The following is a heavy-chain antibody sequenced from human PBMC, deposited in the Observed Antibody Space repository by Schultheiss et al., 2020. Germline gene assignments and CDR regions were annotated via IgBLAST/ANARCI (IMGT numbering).Heavy chain of an antibody. D-gene: IGHD3-3*01. J-gene: IGHJ4*02. CDR2: ISYDGSNK. CDR1: GFTFSSYG. CDR3: AKGGYDFWSGYSTGIDY. V-gene: IGHV3-30*18. Sequence: GESLKISCAASGFTFSSYGMHWVRQAPGKGLEWVAVISYDGSNKYYADSVKGRFTISRDNSKNTLYLQMNSLRAEDTAVYYCAKGGYDFWSGYSTGIDYWGQGTLVTVSS.